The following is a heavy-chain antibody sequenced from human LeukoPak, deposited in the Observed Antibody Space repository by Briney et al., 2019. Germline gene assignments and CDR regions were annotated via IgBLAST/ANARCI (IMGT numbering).Heavy chain of an antibody. CDR2: INSDGSST. J-gene: IGHJ4*02. CDR1: GFTFSSYW. D-gene: IGHD1-7*01. V-gene: IGHV3-74*01. CDR3: TRTNWNYAPPFDY. Sequence: GGSLRLSCAASGFTFSSYWMHWVRQAPGKGLVWVSRINSDGSSTSYADSVKGRFTISRDNAKNTLYLQMNSLRAEDTAVYYCTRTNWNYAPPFDYWGQGTLVTVSS.